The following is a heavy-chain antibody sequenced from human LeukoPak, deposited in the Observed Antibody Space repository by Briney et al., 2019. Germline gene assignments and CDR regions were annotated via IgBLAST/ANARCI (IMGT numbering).Heavy chain of an antibody. V-gene: IGHV3-21*01. J-gene: IGHJ4*02. CDR2: ISSSSSYI. Sequence: GGSLRLSCAASGFTFSSYSMNWVRQAPGKGLEWVSSISSSSSYIYYADSVKGRFTISRDNAKNSLYLQMNSLRAEDTAVYYCARDRGSSPLVDYWGQGTLVTVPS. CDR1: GFTFSSYS. D-gene: IGHD6-13*01. CDR3: ARDRGSSPLVDY.